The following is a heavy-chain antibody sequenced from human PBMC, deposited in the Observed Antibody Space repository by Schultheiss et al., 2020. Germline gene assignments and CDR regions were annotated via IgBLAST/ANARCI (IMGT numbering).Heavy chain of an antibody. J-gene: IGHJ4*02. CDR3: ARDDYGDRSLDY. Sequence: AGDTYHPGSEKGRSTISRQNAKNSLYLQMNSLRAEDTAVYYCARDDYGDRSLDYWGQGTLVTVSS. V-gene: IGHV3-13*01. CDR2: AGDT. D-gene: IGHD4-17*01.